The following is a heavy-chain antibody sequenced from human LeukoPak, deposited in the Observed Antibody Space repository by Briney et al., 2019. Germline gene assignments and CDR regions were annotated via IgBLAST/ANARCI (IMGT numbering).Heavy chain of an antibody. J-gene: IGHJ6*02. CDR3: ARHIHFYNMDV. D-gene: IGHD2-2*02. V-gene: IGHV4-39*01. CDR1: GGSISSGSYY. Sequence: SETLSLTCTVSGGSISSGSYYWGWIRQPPEKGLEWIGSIYYSGNTYYNPSLKSRVTISVDTSKNQFSLELTSVTAADTAVYYCARHIHFYNMDVWGQGTTVTVSS. CDR2: IYYSGNT.